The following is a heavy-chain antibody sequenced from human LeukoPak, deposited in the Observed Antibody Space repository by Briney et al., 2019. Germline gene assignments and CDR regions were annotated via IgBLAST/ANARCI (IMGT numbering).Heavy chain of an antibody. V-gene: IGHV4-39*07. CDR3: ARAPAYDFWSGYYEGGEFDY. J-gene: IGHJ4*02. D-gene: IGHD3-3*01. CDR2: IYYSGST. Sequence: SETLSLTCTVSGGSISSSSYYWGWIRQPPGKGLEWIGSIYYSGSTYYNPSLKSRVTISVDTSKNQFSLKLSSVTAADTAVYYCARAPAYDFWSGYYEGGEFDYWGQGTLVTVSS. CDR1: GGSISSSSYY.